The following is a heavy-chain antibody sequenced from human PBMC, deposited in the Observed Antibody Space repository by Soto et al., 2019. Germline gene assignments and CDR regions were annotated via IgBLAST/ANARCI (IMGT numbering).Heavy chain of an antibody. CDR3: SILGGA. Sequence: EVQLVESGGGLVQPGGSLTLSCAVSGLTFGDHYMEWVRQAPGKGLEWVARSRNKAKSYSTDFAASVKGRFTISRDESKNSLNLQMNSLMTEDTAVCYCSILGGAWGQGTLVTVSS. J-gene: IGHJ5*02. CDR2: SRNKAKSYST. V-gene: IGHV3-72*01. CDR1: GLTFGDHY. D-gene: IGHD2-21*01.